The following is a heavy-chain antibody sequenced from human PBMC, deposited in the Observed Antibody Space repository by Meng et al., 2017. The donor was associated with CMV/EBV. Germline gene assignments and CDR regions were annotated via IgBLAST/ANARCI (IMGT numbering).Heavy chain of an antibody. CDR1: GSTITGYY. CDR3: ARQHNSSSWIINWFDP. J-gene: IGHJ5*02. D-gene: IGHD6-13*01. CDR2: INPNSGGT. V-gene: IGHV1-2*02. Sequence: HVPRFVFGAKVQNPAASVKVSHKASGSTITGYYRRWVRQAPGQVLEWMGWINPNSGGTNYAQKFQGRVTMTRDTSISTAYMELSRLRSDDTAVYYCARQHNSSSWIINWFDPWGQGTLVTVSS.